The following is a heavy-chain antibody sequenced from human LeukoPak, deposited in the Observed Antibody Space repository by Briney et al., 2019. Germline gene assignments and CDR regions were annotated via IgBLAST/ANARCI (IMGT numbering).Heavy chain of an antibody. CDR2: IFHSGST. V-gene: IGHV4-30-2*01. CDR1: GGSISSGGYS. Sequence: SETLSLTCAVSGGSISSGGYSWSWIRQPPGKGLEWIGYIFHSGSTYYNPSLKSRVTISVDRSKNQFSLKLSSVTAADTAVYYCASGSTVTRGGYFGYWGQGTLVTVSS. J-gene: IGHJ4*02. CDR3: ASGSTVTRGGYFGY. D-gene: IGHD4-17*01.